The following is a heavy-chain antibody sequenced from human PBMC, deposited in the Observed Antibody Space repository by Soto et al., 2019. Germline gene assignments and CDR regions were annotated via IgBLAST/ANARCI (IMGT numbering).Heavy chain of an antibody. J-gene: IGHJ4*02. CDR3: AKKAGYRGNDPFDY. CDR1: GLAFSGSV. Sequence: GGSWRLPCAVPGLAFSGSVMSGFRPGPGKVLEWVSAVSSSGGSTFDAGSVKAGFAITSANSKCTLYLQMNSVRAEDTAVYYCAKKAGYRGNDPFDYWGQGTLVTVSS. CDR2: VSSSGGST. D-gene: IGHD5-12*01. V-gene: IGHV3-23*01.